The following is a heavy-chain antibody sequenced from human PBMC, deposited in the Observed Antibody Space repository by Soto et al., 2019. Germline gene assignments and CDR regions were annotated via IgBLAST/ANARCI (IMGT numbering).Heavy chain of an antibody. CDR1: GYTFTSYA. CDR3: ARDRGIAVALDIFDY. Sequence: ASVKVSCKASGYTFTSYAMHWVRQAPGQRLEWMGWINAGNGNTKYSQKFQGRVNITRDTSASTAYMELSSLRSEDTAVYYCARDRGIAVALDIFDYWGQGTLVTVSS. V-gene: IGHV1-3*01. D-gene: IGHD6-19*01. J-gene: IGHJ4*02. CDR2: INAGNGNT.